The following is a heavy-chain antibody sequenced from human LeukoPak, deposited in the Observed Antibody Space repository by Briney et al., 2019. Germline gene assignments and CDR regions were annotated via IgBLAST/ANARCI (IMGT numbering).Heavy chain of an antibody. CDR2: FDPEDGET. V-gene: IGHV1-24*01. D-gene: IGHD3-10*01. J-gene: IGHJ4*02. Sequence: ASVKVSCKVYGYTLTELSMHCVRQDPGKGLEWMGGFDPEDGETIYAQKFQGRVTMTTDTSTSTAYMELRSLRSDDTAVYYCARDLYSRRMDYYGSGSYFAYWGQGTPVTVSS. CDR1: GYTLTELS. CDR3: ARDLYSRRMDYYGSGSYFAY.